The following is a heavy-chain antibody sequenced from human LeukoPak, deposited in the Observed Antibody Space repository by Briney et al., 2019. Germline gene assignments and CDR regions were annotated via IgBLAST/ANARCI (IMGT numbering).Heavy chain of an antibody. CDR2: LYYSRNT. CDR1: GGSIDDYY. Sequence: SETLSLTCTVSGGSIDDYYWSWIREPPGKGLEWIGYLYYSRNTNYSPSLKSRVTISADTSKNQVYLKLRSVTAADTAVYYCARWYGSGTRNPWFDSWGQGALVTVSS. V-gene: IGHV4-59*12. J-gene: IGHJ5*01. CDR3: ARWYGSGTRNPWFDS. D-gene: IGHD3-10*01.